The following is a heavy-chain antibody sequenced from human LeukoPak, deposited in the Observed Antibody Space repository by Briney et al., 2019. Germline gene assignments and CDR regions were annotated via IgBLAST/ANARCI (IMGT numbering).Heavy chain of an antibody. V-gene: IGHV3-30*03. J-gene: IGHJ4*02. Sequence: GGSLRLSCAASGFTFSSYGMHWVRQAPGKGLQWVAAISHDGSNQYYADSVKGRFTISRDSSKNTLSLQINSLRPEDTAVYYCARDRRGNWNYVGHFDHWGQGTLVTVSS. CDR3: ARDRRGNWNYVGHFDH. CDR2: ISHDGSNQ. D-gene: IGHD1-7*01. CDR1: GFTFSSYG.